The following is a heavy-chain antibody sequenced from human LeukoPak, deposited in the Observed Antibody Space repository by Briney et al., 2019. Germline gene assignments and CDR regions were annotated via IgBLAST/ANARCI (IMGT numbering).Heavy chain of an antibody. J-gene: IGHJ4*02. CDR1: GFTFSSYT. CDR2: IAGSSGYI. Sequence: GGSLRLSCAASGFTFSSYTMNWVRQAPGKGLEWVSSIAGSSGYISYADSVKGRFTISRDNAKNTLYLQMNSLRADDTGMYYCARVDTATTLFPFWGQGTLVTVSS. D-gene: IGHD4-17*01. CDR3: ARVDTATTLFPF. V-gene: IGHV3-21*01.